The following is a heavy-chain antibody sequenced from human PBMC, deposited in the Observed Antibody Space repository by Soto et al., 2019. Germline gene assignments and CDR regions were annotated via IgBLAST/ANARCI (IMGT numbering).Heavy chain of an antibody. CDR3: ASPRPYCGGDCPAS. CDR1: GFTFSSYW. CDR2: INSDGSST. V-gene: IGHV3-74*01. Sequence: EVQLVESGGGLVQPGGSLRLSCAASGFTFSSYWMHWVRQAPGKGLVWVSRINSDGSSTSYADSVKGRFTISRDNAKNTLYLQMNSLSAEDTAVYYCASPRPYCGGDCPASWGQGTLVTVSS. D-gene: IGHD2-21*02. J-gene: IGHJ5*02.